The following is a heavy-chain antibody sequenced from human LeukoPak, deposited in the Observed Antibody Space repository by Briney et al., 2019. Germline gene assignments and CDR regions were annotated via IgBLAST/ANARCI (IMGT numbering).Heavy chain of an antibody. Sequence: GGSLRLSCAASGFTFGTYAMSWVRQPPGKGLEWVSSIDSSSGYISYADSVKGRFTISRDNAKNSLYLQMNSLRAEDTAVYYCARDGFAYDILTGYYIPFGWGQGTLVTVSS. V-gene: IGHV3-21*01. CDR3: ARDGFAYDILTGYYIPFG. CDR2: IDSSSGYI. J-gene: IGHJ4*02. CDR1: GFTFGTYA. D-gene: IGHD3-9*01.